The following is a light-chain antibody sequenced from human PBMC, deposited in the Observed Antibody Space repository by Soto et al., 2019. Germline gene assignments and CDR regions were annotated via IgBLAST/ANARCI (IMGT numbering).Light chain of an antibody. J-gene: IGLJ3*02. CDR2: YDR. Sequence: SYELAQPPSVSVAPGKTASITCGGNNIGSKSVLWYQQKAGQAPVLVIYYDRYRHSGNAERFSCSNSGNTATLTISRVEAGDEADDYCQVWDSSSDQGVFGGGTQLTVL. CDR3: QVWDSSSDQGV. V-gene: IGLV3-21*04. CDR1: NIGSKS.